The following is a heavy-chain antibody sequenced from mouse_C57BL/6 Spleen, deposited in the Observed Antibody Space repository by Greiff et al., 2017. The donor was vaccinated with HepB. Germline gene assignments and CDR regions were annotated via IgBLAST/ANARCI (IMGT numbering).Heavy chain of an antibody. CDR2: ISSGSSTI. J-gene: IGHJ1*03. CDR1: GFTFSDYG. CDR3: ARQEYSNYYWYCDV. V-gene: IGHV5-17*01. Sequence: EVKLLESGGGLVKPGGSLKLSCAASGFTFSDYGMHWVRQAPEKGLEWVAYISSGSSTIYYADTVKGRFTISRDNAKHTLFLQMTSLRSEDTAMYYCARQEYSNYYWYCDVWGTGTTVTVSS. D-gene: IGHD2-5*01.